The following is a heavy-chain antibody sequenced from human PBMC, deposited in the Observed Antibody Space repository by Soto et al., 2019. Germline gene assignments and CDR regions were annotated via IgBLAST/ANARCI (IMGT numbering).Heavy chain of an antibody. D-gene: IGHD3-9*01. CDR2: IYYRGNA. J-gene: IGHJ4*02. CDR1: DDSINSDKYY. CDR3: ARLEGLATISYYFDF. Sequence: QLQLQESGPGLVKPSETLSLTCSVSDDSINSDKYYWGWIRQPPAKGLEWIGSIYYRGNAYYNPSLQTRVTISLDKSKSQFSLKLNSVTAADSAVYFCARLEGLATISYYFDFWGPGALVTVSS. V-gene: IGHV4-39*01.